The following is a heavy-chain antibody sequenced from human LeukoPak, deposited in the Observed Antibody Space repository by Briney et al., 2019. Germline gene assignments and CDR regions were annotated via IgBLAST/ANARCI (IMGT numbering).Heavy chain of an antibody. CDR1: GGSISSSSYY. CDR3: ARFSDFWSGYCFDP. D-gene: IGHD3-3*01. Sequence: SETLSLTCTVSGGSISSSSYYWGWIRQPPGKGLEWIGSIYYSGSTYYNPSLKSRVTISVDTSKNQFSLKLSSVTAADTAVYYCARFSDFWSGYCFDPWGQGTLVTVSS. V-gene: IGHV4-39*07. CDR2: IYYSGST. J-gene: IGHJ5*02.